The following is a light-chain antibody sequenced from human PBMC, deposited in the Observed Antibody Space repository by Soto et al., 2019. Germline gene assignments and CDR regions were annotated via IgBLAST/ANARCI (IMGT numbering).Light chain of an antibody. Sequence: DIQMTQSPSTLSASVGDRVTITCRASQSIDRYMAWYQHKPGKAPILLIYDASSLRSGVPSRFIGTGSGTEFTLTIRRLQPDDFATFFCQQYYFYFFPFGPFGPGTKVDFK. CDR1: QSIDRY. J-gene: IGKJ3*01. CDR2: DAS. V-gene: IGKV1-5*01. CDR3: QQYYFYFFPFGP.